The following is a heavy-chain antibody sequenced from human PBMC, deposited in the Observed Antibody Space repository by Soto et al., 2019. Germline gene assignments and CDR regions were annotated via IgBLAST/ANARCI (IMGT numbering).Heavy chain of an antibody. CDR1: AFTFSDYW. D-gene: IGHD4-4*01. CDR3: ARVENKTTAVYYYFMDV. J-gene: IGHJ6*03. CDR2: IRQDGGQK. Sequence: GGSLRLSCVASAFTFSDYWMCWVRQAPGRGLEWVANIRQDGGQKYYMDPAKGRFTISRDNAKNSLYLQMNSLRAEDTAVYYCARVENKTTAVYYYFMDVWGKGTTVTVSS. V-gene: IGHV3-7*01.